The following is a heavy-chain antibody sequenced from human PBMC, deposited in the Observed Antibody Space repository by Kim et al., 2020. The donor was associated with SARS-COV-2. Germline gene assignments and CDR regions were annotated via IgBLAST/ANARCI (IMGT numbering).Heavy chain of an antibody. CDR2: GYLSYRT. CDR1: GGSFCGGY. D-gene: IGHD1-26*01. V-gene: IGHV4-34*01. Sequence: SETLSLTCTVSGGSFCGGYWCWSRQRPGQGQGWVGEGYLSYRTNSNSSLYSRITISVYTAKNKFYLTLSPVTAAAAAVYYCACLRYSISWF. CDR3: ACLRYSISWF. J-gene: IGHJ5*01.